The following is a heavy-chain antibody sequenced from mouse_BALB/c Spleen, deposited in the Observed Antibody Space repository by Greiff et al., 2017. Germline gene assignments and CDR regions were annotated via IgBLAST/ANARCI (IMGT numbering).Heavy chain of an antibody. V-gene: IGHV5-6-5*01. CDR3: ARRYAYYAMDY. CDR2: ISSGGST. CDR1: GFTFSSYA. Sequence: EVKLMESGGGLVKPGGSLKLSCAASGFTFSSYAMSWVRQTPEKRLEWVASISSGGSTYYPDSVKGRFTISRDNARNILYLQMSSLRSEDTAMYYCARRYAYYAMDYWGQGTSVTVSS. D-gene: IGHD2-10*02. J-gene: IGHJ4*01.